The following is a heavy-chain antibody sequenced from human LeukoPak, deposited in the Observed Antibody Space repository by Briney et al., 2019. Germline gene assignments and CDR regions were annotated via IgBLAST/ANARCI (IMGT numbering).Heavy chain of an antibody. CDR2: ISAYNGNT. D-gene: IGHD3-10*01. J-gene: IGHJ3*02. V-gene: IGHV1-18*01. Sequence: ASVKVSCKASGYTFTSYGISWVRQAPGQGLEWMGWISAYNGNTNYAQKLQGRVTMTTDTSTSTAYMGLRSLRSDDTAVYYCARDYGDYYGSGSYYHDAFDIWGQGTMVTVSS. CDR1: GYTFTSYG. CDR3: ARDYGDYYGSGSYYHDAFDI.